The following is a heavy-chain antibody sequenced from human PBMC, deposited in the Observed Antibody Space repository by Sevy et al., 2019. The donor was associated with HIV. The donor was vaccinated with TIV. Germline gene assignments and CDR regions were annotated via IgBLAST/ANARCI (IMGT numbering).Heavy chain of an antibody. CDR2: IYYSGST. Sequence: SETLSLTCTVSGGSISSGDYYWSWIRQPPGKGLEWIGYIYYSGSTYYNPSLRSRATISVDTSKNQLSLKLSPVTAADTAVYYCGRDRVPYYVFWTWSLGVYYYYGMDVWGQGTTVTVSS. V-gene: IGHV4-30-4*01. CDR3: GRDRVPYYVFWTWSLGVYYYYGMDV. D-gene: IGHD3-3*01. J-gene: IGHJ6*02. CDR1: GGSISSGDYY.